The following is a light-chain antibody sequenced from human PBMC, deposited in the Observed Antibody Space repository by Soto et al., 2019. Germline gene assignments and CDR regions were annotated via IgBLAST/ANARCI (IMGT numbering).Light chain of an antibody. V-gene: IGLV1-47*01. Sequence: QSVLTQPPSASGTPGQRVTISCSGSSSNIGNCYVYWYQQLPGTAPKLLIYKNNQRPLGVPDRFSGSKSGTSASLAISGLRYEDEADYYCAAWDDSLSGPGVFGGGTQLTVL. J-gene: IGLJ7*01. CDR1: SSNIGNCY. CDR3: AAWDDSLSGPGV. CDR2: KNN.